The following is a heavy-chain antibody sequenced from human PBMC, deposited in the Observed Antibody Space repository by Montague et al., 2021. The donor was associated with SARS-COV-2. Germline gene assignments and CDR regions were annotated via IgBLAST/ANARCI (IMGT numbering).Heavy chain of an antibody. D-gene: IGHD6-13*01. V-gene: IGHV4-34*01. J-gene: IGHJ5*02. Sequence: SETLSLTCAVYGGSFSAYYWSWIRQPPGKGLEWTGEINHSGSTNYNPSLKSRVTISVDTSRNQFSLKLSSVTAADTAVYYCARTDYISSWFGAKKWFDPWGQGTLVTVSS. CDR1: GGSFSAYY. CDR2: INHSGST. CDR3: ARTDYISSWFGAKKWFDP.